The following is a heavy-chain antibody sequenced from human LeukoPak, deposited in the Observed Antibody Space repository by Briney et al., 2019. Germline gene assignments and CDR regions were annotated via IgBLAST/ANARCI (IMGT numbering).Heavy chain of an antibody. CDR2: LSYNGNT. J-gene: IGHJ5*01. Sequence: NPSETLSLTCTVSGGSITTSPYSWGWIRQSPGKGLDWIVTLSYNGNTYYNPSFQSRVTISVDTSKKQFSLKVTSVTAADTAVYYCARLPTGYPNWFDSWGQGTLVTVSS. D-gene: IGHD3-9*01. V-gene: IGHV4-39*01. CDR1: GGSITTSPYS. CDR3: ARLPTGYPNWFDS.